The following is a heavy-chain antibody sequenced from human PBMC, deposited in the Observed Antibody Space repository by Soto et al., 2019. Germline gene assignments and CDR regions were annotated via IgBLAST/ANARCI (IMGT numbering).Heavy chain of an antibody. J-gene: IGHJ6*02. CDR1: GYTFSSYG. D-gene: IGHD3-10*01. Sequence: QVQLVQSGVEVKKAGASVKVSCKASGYTFSSYGISWARQAPGQGLEWMGWISDYNGNTHYAQKFQGRLIMTTDTSTXTXXXDXXDLRSADTAVCFCAREGYYSGSGTYSPPRYYGMDVWGQGTTVTVSS. V-gene: IGHV1-18*01. CDR2: ISDYNGNT. CDR3: AREGYYSGSGTYSPPRYYGMDV.